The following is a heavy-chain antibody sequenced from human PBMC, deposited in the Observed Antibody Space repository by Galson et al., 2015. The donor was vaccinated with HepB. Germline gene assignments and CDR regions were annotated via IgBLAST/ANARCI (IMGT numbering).Heavy chain of an antibody. V-gene: IGHV4-61*08. CDR3: ARGRWLQFGLDAFDI. Sequence: VQLQESGPGVVKPSETLSLTCTVSGGSVSSDVHFWTWIRKPPGKRLEWIGYIFYSGNTKYNPSFESRLTISVSTSMNQFSLNLNSVTAADTAVYYCARGRWLQFGLDAFDIWGRGTMVTVSS. J-gene: IGHJ3*02. D-gene: IGHD5-24*01. CDR2: IFYSGNT. CDR1: GGSVSSDVHF.